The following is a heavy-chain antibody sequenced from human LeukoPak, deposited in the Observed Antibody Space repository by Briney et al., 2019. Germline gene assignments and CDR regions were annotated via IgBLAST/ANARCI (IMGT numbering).Heavy chain of an antibody. Sequence: GGSLRLSCAASGFTFSTYEMNWVRQAPGKGLEWVSYISSSGSIKNYADSVKGRFTISRDNAKNSLCLQVNSLRAEDTAVYYCAKVSGGYDFDYWGQGTLVTVSS. CDR2: ISSSGSIK. J-gene: IGHJ4*02. CDR3: AKVSGGYDFDY. CDR1: GFTFSTYE. D-gene: IGHD2-15*01. V-gene: IGHV3-48*03.